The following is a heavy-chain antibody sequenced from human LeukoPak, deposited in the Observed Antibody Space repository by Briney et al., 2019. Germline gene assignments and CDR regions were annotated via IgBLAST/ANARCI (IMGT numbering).Heavy chain of an antibody. Sequence: PSETLSLTCAVYGGSFSGYYWSWIRQPPGKGLEWIGEINRGGSTSYVPSLKSRVTVSLDTSKKQFSLKLTSVTAADTGVYYCARGYGSGSYYQFWGQGTLVTVSS. J-gene: IGHJ1*01. V-gene: IGHV4-34*01. CDR2: INRGGST. CDR1: GGSFSGYY. CDR3: ARGYGSGSYYQF. D-gene: IGHD3-10*01.